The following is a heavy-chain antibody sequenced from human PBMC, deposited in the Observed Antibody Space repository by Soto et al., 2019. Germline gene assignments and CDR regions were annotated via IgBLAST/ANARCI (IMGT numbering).Heavy chain of an antibody. CDR3: ARKLELRASYYYYYDMDV. Sequence: ASVKVSCKASGYTFTDYYMHWVRQAPGQGLEWMGWINPNSGGTNYAQKFQGRVTMTRDTSISTAYMELSRLRSDDTAVYYCARKLELRASYYYYYDMDVWGQGTRVTVSS. CDR2: INPNSGGT. D-gene: IGHD1-7*01. CDR1: GYTFTDYY. V-gene: IGHV1-2*02. J-gene: IGHJ6*02.